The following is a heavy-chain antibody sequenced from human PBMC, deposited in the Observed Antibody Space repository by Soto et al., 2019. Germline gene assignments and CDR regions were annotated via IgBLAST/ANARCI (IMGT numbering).Heavy chain of an antibody. CDR1: GSAMTDEG. Sequence: ASVQASWATSGSAMTDEGIHWVRKAPDQGLEWMGWINTYNGNTNYAQKLQGRVTMTRDTSTSTAYMDLRSLRFDDTALYYCARERDDRSWSTAENFQYWGQGTLVTVS. CDR3: ARERDDRSWSTAENFQY. V-gene: IGHV1-18*01. D-gene: IGHD3-22*01. J-gene: IGHJ1*01. CDR2: INTYNGNT.